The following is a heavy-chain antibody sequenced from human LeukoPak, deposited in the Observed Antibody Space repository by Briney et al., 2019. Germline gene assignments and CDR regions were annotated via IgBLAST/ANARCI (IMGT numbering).Heavy chain of an antibody. D-gene: IGHD3-22*01. V-gene: IGHV3-53*01. CDR3: ARDSRSHYDSSGYYSY. Sequence: GGSLRLSCAASGFTVGSNYMSWVRQAPGKGLEWVSIIHSGGSTNYADSVKGRFTISRDNSKNTLYLQMNSLRAEDTAVYYCARDSRSHYDSSGYYSYWGRGTLVTVSS. CDR2: IHSGGST. CDR1: GFTVGSNY. J-gene: IGHJ4*02.